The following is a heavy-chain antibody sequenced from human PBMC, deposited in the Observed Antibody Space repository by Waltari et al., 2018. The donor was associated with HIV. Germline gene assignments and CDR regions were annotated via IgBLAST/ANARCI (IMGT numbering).Heavy chain of an antibody. CDR1: GITFKNAW. V-gene: IGHV3-15*02. J-gene: IGHJ4*02. D-gene: IGHD1-26*01. CDR3: TTFEMGTTRNF. Sequence: VQLVESGGALVTPGGSLKISCAVSGITFKNAWLSWVRQAPGKGLKWLGHIRSKTEGGATDYDAPLSGRFAISKDDFNNTMFLEMKTLKVDDTAVYYCTTFEMGTTRNFWGQGTLVTVSS. CDR2: IRSKTEGGAT.